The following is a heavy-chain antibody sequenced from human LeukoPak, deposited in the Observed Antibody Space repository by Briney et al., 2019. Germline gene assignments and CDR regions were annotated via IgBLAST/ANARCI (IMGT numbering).Heavy chain of an antibody. CDR1: GGSISSYY. V-gene: IGHV4-59*01. CDR3: ARGGYYGSGNDFRFDP. J-gene: IGHJ5*02. Sequence: SETLSLTCTVSGGSISSYYWSWIRQPPGKGLEWIGYIYYSGSTNYNPSLKSRVTMSVDTSKGQFSLKLRSVTAADTAVYYCARGGYYGSGNDFRFDPWGQGTLVTVSS. D-gene: IGHD3-10*01. CDR2: IYYSGST.